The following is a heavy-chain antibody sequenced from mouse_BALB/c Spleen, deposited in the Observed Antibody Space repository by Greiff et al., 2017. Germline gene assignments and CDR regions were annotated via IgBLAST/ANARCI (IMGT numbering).Heavy chain of an antibody. J-gene: IGHJ2*01. CDR3: ARHGSSYYFDY. CDR1: GYAFSSSW. Sequence: VKLQESGPELVKPGASVKISCKASGYAFSSSWMNWVKQRPGQGLEWIGRIYPGDGDTNYNGKFKGKATLTADKSSSTAYMQLSSLTSVDSAVYFCARHGSSYYFDYWGQGTTLTVSS. V-gene: IGHV1-82*01. CDR2: IYPGDGDT. D-gene: IGHD1-1*01.